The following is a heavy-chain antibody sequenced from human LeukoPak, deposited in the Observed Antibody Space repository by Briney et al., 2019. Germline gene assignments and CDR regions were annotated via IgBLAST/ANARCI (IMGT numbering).Heavy chain of an antibody. Sequence: GGSLRLSSAASGFTFSSYAMSWVRQAPGKGLEWVSGISGSGGSTYYADSVKGRFTISRDNSKNTLYLQMTSLRAEDTAVYYCAKDSSGWYVDYWGQGTLVTVSS. J-gene: IGHJ4*02. V-gene: IGHV3-23*01. CDR1: GFTFSSYA. CDR3: AKDSSGWYVDY. CDR2: ISGSGGST. D-gene: IGHD6-19*01.